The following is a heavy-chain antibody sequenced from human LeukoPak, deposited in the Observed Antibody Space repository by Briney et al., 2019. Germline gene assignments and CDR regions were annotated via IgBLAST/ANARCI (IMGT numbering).Heavy chain of an antibody. CDR1: GGSFSGYY. Sequence: SETLSPTCAVYGGSFSGYYWSWIRQPPGKGLEWIGEINHSGSTNYNPSLKSRVTISVDTSKNQFSLKLSSVTAADTAVYYCARGQWAPYYYYYHYMDVWGKGTTVTVSS. CDR3: ARGQWAPYYYYYHYMDV. J-gene: IGHJ6*03. D-gene: IGHD1-26*01. V-gene: IGHV4-34*01. CDR2: INHSGST.